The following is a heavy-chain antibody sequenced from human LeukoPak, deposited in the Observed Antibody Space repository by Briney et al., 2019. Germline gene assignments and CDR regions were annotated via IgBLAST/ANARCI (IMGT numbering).Heavy chain of an antibody. D-gene: IGHD6-19*01. CDR3: ARDTTSGWSFDY. Sequence: GGSLRLSCTASGFTFSSYPMHWVRQAPGKGLEYVSAILGNGHASFYADSVKARFTISRDNSKNTLYLQMGSLRPDDMAVYYCARDTTSGWSFDYWGQGTQVTVSS. CDR1: GFTFSSYP. J-gene: IGHJ4*02. CDR2: ILGNGHAS. V-gene: IGHV3-64*02.